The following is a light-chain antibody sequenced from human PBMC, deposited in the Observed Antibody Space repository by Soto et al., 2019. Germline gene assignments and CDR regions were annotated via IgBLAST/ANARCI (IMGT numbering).Light chain of an antibody. CDR2: SSN. CDR3: ATWDDSLHGYV. J-gene: IGLJ1*01. Sequence: QSVLTQLPSASTTPGQKVTISCSGSNANIGNNKVNWYQQLPGTAPKLLIYSSNQRPSGVPDRFSGSKAGTSASLAISGLQSEDEANYYCATWDDSLHGYVFGAGTKVTVL. CDR1: NANIGNNK. V-gene: IGLV1-44*01.